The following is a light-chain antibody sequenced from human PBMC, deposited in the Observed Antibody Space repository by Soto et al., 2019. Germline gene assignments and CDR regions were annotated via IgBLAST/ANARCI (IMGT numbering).Light chain of an antibody. Sequence: EIVLTQSPGTLSLSPGERATLSCRASQSVTSSYLAWYQQKPGQAPRLLIYAASSRATGIPDRFSGRGSGTDFTLIISRLEPEDFAVYYCHQYGHSPQTFGQGTKVEI. V-gene: IGKV3-20*01. J-gene: IGKJ1*01. CDR2: AAS. CDR1: QSVTSSY. CDR3: HQYGHSPQT.